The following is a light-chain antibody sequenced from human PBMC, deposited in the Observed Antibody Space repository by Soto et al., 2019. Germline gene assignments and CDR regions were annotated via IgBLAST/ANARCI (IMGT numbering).Light chain of an antibody. J-gene: IGKJ1*01. V-gene: IGKV3-20*01. CDR1: QSVSSSY. CDR3: QQYGSSPPWT. Sequence: EIVLTQSPGTLSLSPGERATLSCRASQSVSSSYLAWYQQKPGQAPRLLIYGASSRATGIPDRFSGSGSGTDFCLTISRLEPEDFAVYYCQQYGSSPPWTFGQGTKVEIK. CDR2: GAS.